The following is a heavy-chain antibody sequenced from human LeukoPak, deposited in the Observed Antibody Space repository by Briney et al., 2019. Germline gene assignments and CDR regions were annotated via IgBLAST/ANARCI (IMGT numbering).Heavy chain of an antibody. J-gene: IGHJ6*03. CDR3: ARLGSASYYGSGSSIFASYYYYMDV. V-gene: IGHV4-4*07. CDR1: GGSISSYY. D-gene: IGHD3-10*01. CDR2: IYTSGST. Sequence: PSETLSLTCTVSGGSISSYYWSWIRQPAGKGLEWIGRIYTSGSTNYNPSLKSRVTMSVDTSKNQFSLKLSSVTAADTAVYYCARLGSASYYGSGSSIFASYYYYMDVWGKGTTVTISS.